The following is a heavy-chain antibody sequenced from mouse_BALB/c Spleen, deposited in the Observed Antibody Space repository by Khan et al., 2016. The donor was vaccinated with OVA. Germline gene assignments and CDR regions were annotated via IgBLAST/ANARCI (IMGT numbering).Heavy chain of an antibody. CDR1: GFSLTSYG. J-gene: IGHJ1*01. CDR2: IWSDGHT. D-gene: IGHD2-1*01. Sequence: QVQLMESGPGLVAPSQSLSITCTISGFSLTSYGVHWVRQPPGKGLEWLVVIWSDGHTTYNSALKSRLSISKDNSKSQVFLKMNSLQTDDTAMYYCARHGYYGNYGPYFDVWGAGTTVTVSS. CDR3: ARHGYYGNYGPYFDV. V-gene: IGHV2-6-1*01.